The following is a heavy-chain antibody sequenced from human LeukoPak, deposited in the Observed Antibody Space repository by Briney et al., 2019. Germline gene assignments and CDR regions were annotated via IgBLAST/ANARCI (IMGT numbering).Heavy chain of an antibody. CDR2: ISWNSGSI. D-gene: IGHD4-17*01. V-gene: IGHV3-9*01. Sequence: GGSLRLSCAASGFTFDDYAMHWVRQAPGKGLEWVSGISWNSGSIDYADSVKGRFTISRDNAKNSLYLQMNSLRAEDTALYYCAKDTRTTVTTRRAYFDYWGQGTLVTVSS. CDR3: AKDTRTTVTTRRAYFDY. CDR1: GFTFDDYA. J-gene: IGHJ4*02.